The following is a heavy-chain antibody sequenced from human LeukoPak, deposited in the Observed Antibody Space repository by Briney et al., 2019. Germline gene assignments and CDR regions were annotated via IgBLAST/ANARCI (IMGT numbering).Heavy chain of an antibody. CDR2: IIPILGIA. J-gene: IGHJ4*02. V-gene: IGHV1-69*04. Sequence: SVKVSCKASGGTFSSYATSWVRQAPGQGLEWMGRIIPILGIANYAQKFQGRVTITADKSTSTAYMELSSLRSEDTAVYYCARDHRAYSSSSFYYFDYWGQGTLVTVSS. D-gene: IGHD6-6*01. CDR1: GGTFSSYA. CDR3: ARDHRAYSSSSFYYFDY.